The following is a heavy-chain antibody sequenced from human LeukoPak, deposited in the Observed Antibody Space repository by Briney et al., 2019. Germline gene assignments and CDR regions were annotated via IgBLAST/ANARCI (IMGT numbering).Heavy chain of an antibody. CDR3: ARVGDYSPRGWFDP. Sequence: ASVTVSCKASGGTFSSYAISWVRQAPGQGLEWMGGIIPIFGTANYAQKFQGRVTITADESTSTAYMELSSLRSEDTAFYYCARVGDYSPRGWFDPWGQGTLVTVSS. CDR1: GGTFSSYA. J-gene: IGHJ5*02. D-gene: IGHD4-11*01. V-gene: IGHV1-69*13. CDR2: IIPIFGTA.